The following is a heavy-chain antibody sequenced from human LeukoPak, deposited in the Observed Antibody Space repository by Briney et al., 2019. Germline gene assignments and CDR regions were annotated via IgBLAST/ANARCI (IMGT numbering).Heavy chain of an antibody. V-gene: IGHV1-69*01. CDR2: IIPFFGTA. CDR1: GGTFSSYA. Sequence: ASVKVSCKASGGTFSSYAISWVRQAPGQGLEWMGGIIPFFGTANYAQKFQGRVTITADESTSTAYMELSSLRSEDTAVYYCARFSDSSGYFNFYYFDYWGQGTLVTVSS. D-gene: IGHD3-22*01. CDR3: ARFSDSSGYFNFYYFDY. J-gene: IGHJ4*02.